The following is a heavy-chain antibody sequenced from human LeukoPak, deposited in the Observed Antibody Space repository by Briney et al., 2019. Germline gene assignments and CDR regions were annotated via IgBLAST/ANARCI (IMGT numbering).Heavy chain of an antibody. J-gene: IGHJ4*02. CDR1: GGSISSYY. CDR3: ARARAARQADY. Sequence: SETLSLTCTVSGGSISSYYWSWIRQPPGKGLEWIGYIYYSGSTNYNPSVKSRVTISVDTSKNQFSLKLSSVTAADTAVYYCARARAARQADYWGQGTLVTVSS. V-gene: IGHV4-59*01. D-gene: IGHD6-6*01. CDR2: IYYSGST.